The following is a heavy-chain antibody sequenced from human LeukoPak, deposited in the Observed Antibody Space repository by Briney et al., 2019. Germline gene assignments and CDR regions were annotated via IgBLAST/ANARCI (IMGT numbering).Heavy chain of an antibody. CDR1: GFTFSSYE. V-gene: IGHV3-48*03. CDR3: ARGVVPLDY. Sequence: PGGSLRLSCAASGFTFSSYEINWVRQAPGKGLEWVSFISSSGSTIYYADSVKGRFTISRDNAKNSLYLQMNSLRAEDTAVYYCARGVVPLDYWGQGTLVTVSS. J-gene: IGHJ4*02. D-gene: IGHD4-23*01. CDR2: ISSSGSTI.